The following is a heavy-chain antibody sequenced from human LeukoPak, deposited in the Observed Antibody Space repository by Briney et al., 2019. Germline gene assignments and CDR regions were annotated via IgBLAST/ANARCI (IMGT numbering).Heavy chain of an antibody. V-gene: IGHV3-7*01. J-gene: IGHJ4*02. Sequence: PGGSLRLSCAASGFTLSSYWMSWVRQDPGKGLEWVAKIKRDGSEKQYVDFVKGRFTISRDNAKNSLYLEMNSLRAEDTAVYYCARDRDGSTLGLFDFWGQGTLVTVSS. CDR2: IKRDGSEK. CDR1: GFTLSSYW. D-gene: IGHD2-2*03. CDR3: ARDRDGSTLGLFDF.